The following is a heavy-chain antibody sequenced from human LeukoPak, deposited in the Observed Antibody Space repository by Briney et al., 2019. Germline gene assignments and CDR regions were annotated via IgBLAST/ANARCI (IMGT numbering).Heavy chain of an antibody. J-gene: IGHJ4*02. V-gene: IGHV3-23*01. Sequence: GGSLRLSCAASGFTFSNAWMSWVRQAPGKGLEWVSAISGSGGSTYYADSVKGRFTISRDNSKNTLYLQMNSLRAEDTAVYYCARDPNLPMFGGVIVIWGQGTLVTVSS. CDR2: ISGSGGST. CDR3: ARDPNLPMFGGVIVI. D-gene: IGHD3-16*02. CDR1: GFTFSNAW.